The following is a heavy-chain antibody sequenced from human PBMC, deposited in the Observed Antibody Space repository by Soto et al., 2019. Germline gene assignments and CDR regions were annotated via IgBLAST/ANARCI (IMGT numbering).Heavy chain of an antibody. Sequence: EVQLLESGGGLEQPGGSLRLSCAASGFTFSSYAMSWVRQAPGKGLEWVSAISGSGGSTYYADSVKGRFTISRDNSKNPLYLQMNSLRAEDTAVHYCAKYLSDSSGYYRHYYYYGMDVWGQGTTVTVSS. V-gene: IGHV3-23*01. D-gene: IGHD3-22*01. CDR1: GFTFSSYA. J-gene: IGHJ6*02. CDR3: AKYLSDSSGYYRHYYYYGMDV. CDR2: ISGSGGST.